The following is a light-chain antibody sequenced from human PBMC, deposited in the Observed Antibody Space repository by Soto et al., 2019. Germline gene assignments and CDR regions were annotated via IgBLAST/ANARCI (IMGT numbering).Light chain of an antibody. CDR2: GAS. CDR3: QQYFHWRT. J-gene: IGKJ1*01. Sequence: EIMMTQSPANVSVFPGESATLSCRASQSIGRDLAWYQQKAGQVPRVLIYGASTRATGIPARFSGGGSGTEFTLTISSLQSDDFAVYYCQQYFHWRTFGQGTKVE. CDR1: QSIGRD. V-gene: IGKV3-15*01.